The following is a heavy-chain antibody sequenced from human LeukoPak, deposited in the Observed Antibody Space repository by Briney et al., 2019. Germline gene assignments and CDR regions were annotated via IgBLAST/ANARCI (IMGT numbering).Heavy chain of an antibody. CDR2: ITSNGGTT. CDR1: GFTFSSYA. CDR3: ARDLTGTGDY. D-gene: IGHD1-20*01. J-gene: IGHJ4*02. V-gene: IGHV3-64*02. Sequence: GGSLRLSCDASGFTFSSYAMHWLRQAPGKGLEYVSSITSNGGTTHYADSVKGRFTISRDNSKNTLYLQMGSLRAEDMAVYYCARDLTGTGDYWGQGTLVTVSS.